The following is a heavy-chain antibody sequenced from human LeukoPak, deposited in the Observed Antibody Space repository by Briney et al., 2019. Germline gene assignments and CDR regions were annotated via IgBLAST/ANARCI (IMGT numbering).Heavy chain of an antibody. Sequence: PGGSLRLSCAASGFTFSSYSMNWVRQAPGKGLEWVSSISSSSYIYYADSVKGRFTISRDNAKNSLYLQMNSLRAEDTAVYYCARAGESSGYDAFDIWGQGTMVTVSS. CDR3: ARAGESSGYDAFDI. D-gene: IGHD3-22*01. J-gene: IGHJ3*02. CDR2: ISSSSYI. V-gene: IGHV3-21*01. CDR1: GFTFSSYS.